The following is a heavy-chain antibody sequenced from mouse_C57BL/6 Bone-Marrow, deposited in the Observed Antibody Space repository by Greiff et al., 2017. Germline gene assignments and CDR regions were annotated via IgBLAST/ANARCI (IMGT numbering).Heavy chain of an antibody. CDR1: GYTFTSYW. J-gene: IGHJ3*01. V-gene: IGHV1-69*01. CDR3: ARTPYYYGSSYQFAY. CDR2: IDPSDSYT. D-gene: IGHD1-1*01. Sequence: QVQLQQPGAELVMPGASVKLSCKASGYTFTSYWMHWVKQRPGQGLEWIGEIDPSDSYTNYNQKFKGKSTLTVDKSSSTAYMQLSSLTSEDSAVYYCARTPYYYGSSYQFAYWGQGTLVTVSA.